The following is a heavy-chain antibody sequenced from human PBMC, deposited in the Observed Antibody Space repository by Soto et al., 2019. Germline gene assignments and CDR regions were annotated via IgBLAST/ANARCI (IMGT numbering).Heavy chain of an antibody. J-gene: IGHJ4*02. D-gene: IGHD6-6*01. V-gene: IGHV4-31*03. CDR3: ARGGSSSESIDY. CDR1: GGSISSGGYY. Sequence: QVQLQESGPGLVKPSQTLSLTCTVSGGSISSGGYYWSWIRQHPGKGLEWIGYIYYSGSTYYNPSLKSRVTTSVDTSKNQFSLKLSSVTAADTAVYYCARGGSSSESIDYWGQGTLVTVSS. CDR2: IYYSGST.